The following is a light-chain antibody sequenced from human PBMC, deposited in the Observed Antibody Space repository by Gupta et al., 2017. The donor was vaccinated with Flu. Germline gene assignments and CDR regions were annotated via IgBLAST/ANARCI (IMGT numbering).Light chain of an antibody. Sequence: DIVMTQSRLSLPVTPGEPASISCRPSQSRRHSNGYNYLDWYLQKPGQAPQLLIYLGSNRDSGVPDRFSGSGGGIYFTLKISRGEAEDVGVYYCRQTRQTPLYTFGQGTKVDIK. V-gene: IGKV2-28*01. CDR1: QSRRHSNGYNY. CDR3: RQTRQTPLYT. J-gene: IGKJ2*01. CDR2: LGS.